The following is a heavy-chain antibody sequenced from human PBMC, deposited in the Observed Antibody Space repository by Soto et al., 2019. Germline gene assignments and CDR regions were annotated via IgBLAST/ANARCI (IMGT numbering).Heavy chain of an antibody. CDR2: IRSKANSYAT. CDR1: GFTFSGSA. Sequence: PGGSLRLSCAASGFTFSGSAMHWVRQASGKGLEWVGRIRSKANSYATAYAASVKGRFTISRDDSKNTAYLQMNSLKTEDTAVYYCTSHIPIAVAGAQLKITAYWGQGSLVTGSS. D-gene: IGHD6-19*01. J-gene: IGHJ4*02. CDR3: TSHIPIAVAGAQLKITAY. V-gene: IGHV3-73*01.